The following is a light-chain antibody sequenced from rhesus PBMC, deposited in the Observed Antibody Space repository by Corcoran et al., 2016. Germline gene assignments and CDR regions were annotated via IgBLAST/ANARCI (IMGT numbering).Light chain of an antibody. CDR2: EVI. J-gene: IGLJ1*01. Sequence: QSAPTQSPSVSGSPGPSVTLSLTGTRSDMGGSNRVSWYQLPPGKAPKVLIYEVIKRPSGVSDRFSGSKSGNTASLTISGLQAEDEADYYCSSYATFNTFTFGSGTRLTVL. V-gene: IGLV2-13*03. CDR1: RSDMGGSNR. CDR3: SSYATFNTFT.